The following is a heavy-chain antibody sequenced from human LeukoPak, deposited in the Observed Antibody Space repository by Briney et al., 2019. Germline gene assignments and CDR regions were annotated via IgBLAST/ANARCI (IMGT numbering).Heavy chain of an antibody. CDR3: ARVPNWVRPSVSDY. Sequence: VSVKVSCKASGYTFTSYGITWVQQAPGQGLEWMGWISAYNGNTNYAQKLQGRVTMTTDTSTTTAYMELRSLRSDDTAVYYCARVPNWVRPSVSDYWGQGTLVTVSS. V-gene: IGHV1-18*04. CDR2: ISAYNGNT. D-gene: IGHD7-27*01. CDR1: GYTFTSYG. J-gene: IGHJ4*02.